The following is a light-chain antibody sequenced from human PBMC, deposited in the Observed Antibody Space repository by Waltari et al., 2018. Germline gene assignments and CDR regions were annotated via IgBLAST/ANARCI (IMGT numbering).Light chain of an antibody. CDR1: PSVSSN. J-gene: IGKJ1*01. CDR3: QQYNNWPPWT. CDR2: RAS. V-gene: IGKV3-15*01. Sequence: EIVMTQSPATLSVSPGARATLSCRASPSVSSNLAWYQQRPAQAPRLLIYRASTRATGIPARFSGRGSGTEFTLTISSLQSEDSAVDYCQQYNNWPPWTFGQGTKVEIK.